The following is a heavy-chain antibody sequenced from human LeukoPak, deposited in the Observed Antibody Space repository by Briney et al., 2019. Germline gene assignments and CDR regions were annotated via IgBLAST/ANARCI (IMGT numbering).Heavy chain of an antibody. V-gene: IGHV3-23*01. J-gene: IGHJ4*02. Sequence: PGGSLRLSCAASGSTFSTYAMSWVRQAPGRGLEWVSTVSGSGDSTYFADSVKGRFTISRDNSKNTLFLQMNSLRAEDTAVYYCAKGGQYGSSWYLIDYWGLGTLVTVSS. CDR3: AKGGQYGSSWYLIDY. D-gene: IGHD6-13*01. CDR1: GSTFSTYA. CDR2: VSGSGDST.